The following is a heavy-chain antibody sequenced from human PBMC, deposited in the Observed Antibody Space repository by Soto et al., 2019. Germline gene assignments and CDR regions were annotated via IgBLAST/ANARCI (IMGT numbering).Heavy chain of an antibody. J-gene: IGHJ6*02. CDR3: VAELGFGKLSVV. CDR2: IIPLFGTT. V-gene: IGHV1-69*01. Sequence: QVQVVQSGVEVRRPGSSVKVSCKASGDTFKNCVISWVRQAPGQGLEWMGGIIPLFGTTDFAQRFQGRLTITTDDSTTTAYMKLSRLRSDDTATYYCVAELGFGKLSVVWGQGTTVIIPS. CDR1: GDTFKNCV. D-gene: IGHD3-10*01.